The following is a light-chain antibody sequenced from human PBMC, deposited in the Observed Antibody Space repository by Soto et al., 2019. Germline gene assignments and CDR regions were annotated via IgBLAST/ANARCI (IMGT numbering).Light chain of an antibody. V-gene: IGKV3-11*01. Sequence: EIVLTQSPATLSLSPGERATLSCRTSQSVSTFLAWYQHKPGQAPRLLIHDASSRATGVPPRFSGSGSGTDFTLTISSLEPEDFAVYYCQQYGSSPPVTFGGGTKVDIK. J-gene: IGKJ4*01. CDR2: DAS. CDR3: QQYGSSPPVT. CDR1: QSVSTF.